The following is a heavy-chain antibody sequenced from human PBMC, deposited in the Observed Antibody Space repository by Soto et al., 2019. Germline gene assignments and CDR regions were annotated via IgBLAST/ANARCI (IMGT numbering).Heavy chain of an antibody. CDR1: GYTFTSYG. Sequence: ASVKVSCKASGYTFTSYGISWVRQAPGQGLEWMGWISAYNGNTNYAQKLQGRVTMTTDTSTSTAYMELRSLRSDDTAVYYCARDSNIAAAGTVNDYWGQGTLVTVSS. V-gene: IGHV1-18*01. CDR3: ARDSNIAAAGTVNDY. D-gene: IGHD6-13*01. CDR2: ISAYNGNT. J-gene: IGHJ4*02.